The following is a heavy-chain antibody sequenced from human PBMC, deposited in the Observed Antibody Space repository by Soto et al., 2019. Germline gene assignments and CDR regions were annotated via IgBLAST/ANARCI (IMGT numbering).Heavy chain of an antibody. CDR1: GYTFTSYD. J-gene: IGHJ3*02. Sequence: GASVKVSCKASGYTFTSYDINWVRQATGQGLEWMGWMNPNSGNAGYAQKFQGRVTMTRNASISTAYMELSSLRSEDTAVYYCASGYSYGAAAFDIWGQGTMVTVSS. V-gene: IGHV1-8*01. D-gene: IGHD5-18*01. CDR2: MNPNSGNA. CDR3: ASGYSYGAAAFDI.